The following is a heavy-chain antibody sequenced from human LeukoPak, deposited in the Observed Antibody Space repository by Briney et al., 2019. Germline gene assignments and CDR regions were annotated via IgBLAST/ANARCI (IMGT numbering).Heavy chain of an antibody. V-gene: IGHV3-33*03. D-gene: IGHD3-10*01. CDR3: AIDSGRIRGVFYN. Sequence: PGGSLRLSCAASGFTLSYYAMHWVRQAPGKGLEWVALIWSDGTNEFYLDSVRGRFTITRDNSKNTVYLQMYSLRAEDTAVYYCAIDSGRIRGVFYNWGERTLVTVSS. J-gene: IGHJ4*02. CDR1: GFTLSYYA. CDR2: IWSDGTNE.